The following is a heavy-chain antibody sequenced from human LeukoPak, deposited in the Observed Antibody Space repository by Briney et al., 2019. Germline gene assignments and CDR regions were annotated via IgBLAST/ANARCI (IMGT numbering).Heavy chain of an antibody. CDR3: AKDDSPIVGATDRGFDY. J-gene: IGHJ4*02. CDR2: IYSGGST. CDR1: GFTVSSNY. V-gene: IGHV3-66*01. Sequence: GGSLRLSCAASGFTVSSNYMSWVRQAPGKGLEWVSVIYSGGSTYYADSVKGRFTISRDNSKNTLYLQMNSLRAEDTAVYYCAKDDSPIVGATDRGFDYWGQGTLVTVSS. D-gene: IGHD1-26*01.